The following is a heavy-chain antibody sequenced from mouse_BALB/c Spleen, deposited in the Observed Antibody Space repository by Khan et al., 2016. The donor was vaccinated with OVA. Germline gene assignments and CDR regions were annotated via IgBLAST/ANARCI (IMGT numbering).Heavy chain of an antibody. D-gene: IGHD1-2*01. CDR3: TRGGYGGFAY. CDR1: GYTFTSYY. J-gene: IGHJ3*01. CDR2: INPSNGGT. Sequence: QVQLQQSGAELVKPGASVKLSCKASGYTFTSYYMYWVKQRPGQGLEWIGEINPSNGGTNFNEKFKSKATLTVDKSSSTAYMQLSSLTSEDSACYYCTRGGYGGFAYWGQGTLVTVSA. V-gene: IGHV1S81*02.